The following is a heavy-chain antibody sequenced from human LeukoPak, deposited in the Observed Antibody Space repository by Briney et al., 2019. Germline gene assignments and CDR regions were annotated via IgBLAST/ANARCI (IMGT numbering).Heavy chain of an antibody. CDR3: AVAGARHYDSSGLYAFDF. CDR2: MYYSGST. CDR1: GGSVRSSSYF. J-gene: IGHJ3*01. Sequence: PSETLSLTCTVSGGSVRSSSYFWGWIRQPPGKGLEWIGTMYYSGSTHYYPSLKSRVTISADTSKNQFFLKLNSVTAADTAVYYCAVAGARHYDSSGLYAFDFWGQGTMVTVSS. V-gene: IGHV4-39*01. D-gene: IGHD3-22*01.